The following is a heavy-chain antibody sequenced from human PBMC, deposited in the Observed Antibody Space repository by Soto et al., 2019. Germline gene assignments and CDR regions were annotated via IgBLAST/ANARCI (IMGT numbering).Heavy chain of an antibody. J-gene: IGHJ4*02. V-gene: IGHV3-21*01. Sequence: GGSLRLSCAASGFTFSSYSMNWVRQAPGKGLEWVSSISSSSSYIYYADSVKGRFTISRDNAKNSLYLQMNSLRAEDTAVYYCARDRHSSSSSGRGGYYFDYWGQGTLVTVSS. CDR3: ARDRHSSSSSGRGGYYFDY. D-gene: IGHD6-6*01. CDR1: GFTFSSYS. CDR2: ISSSSSYI.